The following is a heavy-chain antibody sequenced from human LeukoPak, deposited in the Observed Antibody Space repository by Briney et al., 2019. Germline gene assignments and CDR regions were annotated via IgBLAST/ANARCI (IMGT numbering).Heavy chain of an antibody. CDR2: IYHSGST. V-gene: IGHV4-34*01. CDR1: GGSFSGYY. Sequence: PSETLSLTCAVYGGSFSGYYWSWIRQPPGKGLEWIGYIYHSGSTYYNPSLKSRVTISVDRSKNQFSLKLSSVTAADTAVYYCARGRYQAANYFDYWGQGTLVTVSS. CDR3: ARGRYQAANYFDY. J-gene: IGHJ4*02. D-gene: IGHD2-2*01.